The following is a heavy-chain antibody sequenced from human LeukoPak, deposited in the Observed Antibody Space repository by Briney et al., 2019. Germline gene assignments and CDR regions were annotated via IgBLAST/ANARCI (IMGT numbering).Heavy chain of an antibody. V-gene: IGHV4-30-4*07. CDR2: SYFTGST. CDR1: GGSISSGGYS. CDR3: AREGSSSSWYSPDY. D-gene: IGHD6-13*01. J-gene: IGHJ4*02. Sequence: SETLSLTCAVSGGSISSGGYSWSWIRQPPGTGLEWIVYSYFTGSTYYNPSLKSRIAISLDTSKNQFSLKLSSVTAADTAVYYCAREGSSSSWYSPDYWGQGTLVTVSS.